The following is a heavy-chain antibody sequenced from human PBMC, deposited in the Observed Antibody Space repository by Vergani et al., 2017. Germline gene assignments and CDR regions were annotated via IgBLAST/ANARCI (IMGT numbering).Heavy chain of an antibody. CDR3: ARDKRGYCSSTSCYAPFGY. V-gene: IGHV4-61*02. CDR2: IYTSGST. J-gene: IGHJ4*02. CDR1: GGSISSGSYY. Sequence: QVQLQESGPGLVKPSQTLSLTCTVSGGSISSGSYYWSWIRQPAGKGLEWIGRIYTSGSTNYNPSLKRRVTMSVDTSKNQFSLKLSSVTAADTAVYYCARDKRGYCSSTSCYAPFGYWGQGTLVTVSS. D-gene: IGHD2-2*01.